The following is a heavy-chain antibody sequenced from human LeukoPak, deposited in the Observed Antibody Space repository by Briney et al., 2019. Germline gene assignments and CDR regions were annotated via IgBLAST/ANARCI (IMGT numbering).Heavy chain of an antibody. J-gene: IGHJ4*02. V-gene: IGHV1-3*01. CDR1: GYPFTNYA. CDR3: AREFLYGSGSGLDY. CDR2: INPANGNT. D-gene: IGHD3-10*01. Sequence: GASVKVSCKASGYPFTNYAVHWVRQAPGQRLEWMGWINPANGNTEYSQKFQGRVTIIRDTSASTAYMALSSLRSEDTAVYYCAREFLYGSGSGLDYWGQGTLVTVSS.